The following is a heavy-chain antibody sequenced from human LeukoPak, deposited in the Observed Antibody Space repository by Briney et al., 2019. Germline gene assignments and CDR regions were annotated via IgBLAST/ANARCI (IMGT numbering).Heavy chain of an antibody. CDR3: AREQRYSGSYYLDY. D-gene: IGHD1-26*01. J-gene: IGHJ4*02. Sequence: GGSLRLSCAASGFTFSSYAMSWVRQAPGKGLEWVSSISSSSSYIYYADSVKGRFTISRDNAKNSLYLQMNSLRAEDTAVYYCAREQRYSGSYYLDYWGQGTLVTVSS. V-gene: IGHV3-21*01. CDR1: GFTFSSYA. CDR2: ISSSSSYI.